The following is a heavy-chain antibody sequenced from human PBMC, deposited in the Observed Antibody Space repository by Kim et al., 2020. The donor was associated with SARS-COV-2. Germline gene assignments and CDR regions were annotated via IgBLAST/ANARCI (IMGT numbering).Heavy chain of an antibody. D-gene: IGHD1-26*01. Sequence: SVKVSCKASGFTFTSSAMQWVRQARGQRLEWIGWIVVGSGNTNYAQKFQERVTITRDMSTSTAYMELSSLRSEDTAVYYCSADLESIVGATPDYYGMDVWGQGTTVTVSS. CDR2: IVVGSGNT. CDR3: SADLESIVGATPDYYGMDV. V-gene: IGHV1-58*02. J-gene: IGHJ6*02. CDR1: GFTFTSSA.